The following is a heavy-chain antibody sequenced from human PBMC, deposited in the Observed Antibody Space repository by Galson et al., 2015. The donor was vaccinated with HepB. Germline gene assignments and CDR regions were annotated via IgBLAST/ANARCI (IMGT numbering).Heavy chain of an antibody. D-gene: IGHD3-22*01. V-gene: IGHV2-5*01. J-gene: IGHJ4*02. CDR1: GFPLSPSGVG. CDR3: ARRLEHYYESTGYHQFYYFDY. CDR2: IYWNDDK. Sequence: PALVKPTQTLTLTCTFSGFPLSPSGVGVAWIRQPPGKALEWLALIYWNDDKRYSPSLKSRLTITKDTSKNQVVLTMTNMDPVDTATYYCARRLEHYYESTGYHQFYYFDYWGQGTLVTVSS.